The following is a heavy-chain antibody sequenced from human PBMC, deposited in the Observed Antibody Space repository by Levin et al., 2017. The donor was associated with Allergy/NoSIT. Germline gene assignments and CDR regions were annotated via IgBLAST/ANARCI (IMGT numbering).Heavy chain of an antibody. D-gene: IGHD3-9*01. Sequence: GGSLRLSCAVSGFAFSSYGMHWVRQAPGKGLEWVAGISDDGSKKYYADSVKGRFTISRDNFKNTLYLQMNSLRVADTAVYYCAKVRRELVIATDAFDIWGPGTMVTVSS. CDR2: ISDDGSKK. J-gene: IGHJ3*02. CDR1: GFAFSSYG. V-gene: IGHV3-30*18. CDR3: AKVRRELVIATDAFDI.